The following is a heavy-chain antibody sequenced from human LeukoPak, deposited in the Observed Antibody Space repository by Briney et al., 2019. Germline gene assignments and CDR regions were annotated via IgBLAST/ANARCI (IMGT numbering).Heavy chain of an antibody. CDR3: ARDRGLLSGYSSGWYNDWFDP. D-gene: IGHD6-19*01. J-gene: IGHJ5*02. CDR2: INPNSGGT. CDR1: GYTFTGYG. V-gene: IGHV1-2*02. Sequence: ASVKVSCKASGYTFTGYGISWVRQAPGQGLEWMGWINPNSGGTNYAQKFQGRVTMTRDTSISTAYMELSRLRSDDTAVYYCARDRGLLSGYSSGWYNDWFDPWGQGTLVTVSS.